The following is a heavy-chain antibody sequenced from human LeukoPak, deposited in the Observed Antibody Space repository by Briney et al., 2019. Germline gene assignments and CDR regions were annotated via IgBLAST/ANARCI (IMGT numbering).Heavy chain of an antibody. Sequence: GGSPRLSCAASGFTFSSYAMHWVRQAPGKGLEWVAVISYDGSNKYYADSVKGRFTISRDNSKNTLYLQMNSLRAEDTAVYYCASYYDSSGYYSSWGQGTLVTVSS. CDR3: ASYYDSSGYYSS. CDR1: GFTFSSYA. J-gene: IGHJ4*02. CDR2: ISYDGSNK. D-gene: IGHD3-22*01. V-gene: IGHV3-30-3*01.